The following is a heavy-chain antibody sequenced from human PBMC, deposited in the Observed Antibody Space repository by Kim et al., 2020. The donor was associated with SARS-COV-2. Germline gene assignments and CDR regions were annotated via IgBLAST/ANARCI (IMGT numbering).Heavy chain of an antibody. Sequence: SETLSLTCTVSGDSISSSSYYWGWIRQPPGKGLEWIGSLYYSGITYYNPSLKSRVTVSIDTSKNHFSLNLSSVTAADTAVYYCARHRSGWFTSPLDYWGQGTLVIVSS. D-gene: IGHD6-19*01. CDR2: LYYSGIT. V-gene: IGHV4-39*01. J-gene: IGHJ4*02. CDR1: GDSISSSSYY. CDR3: ARHRSGWFTSPLDY.